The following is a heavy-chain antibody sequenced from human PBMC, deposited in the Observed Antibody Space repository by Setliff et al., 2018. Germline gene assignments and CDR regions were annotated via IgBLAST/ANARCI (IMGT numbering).Heavy chain of an antibody. Sequence: ETLSLTCTVYGGSFSDYYWGWIRQSPGKRQEWIAEINQSGNTNYNPSLNSRVSVSVDTPTNQFSLKVFSVTAADTAVYYCRFWSSYYKNDYWAQGTLVTVSS. J-gene: IGHJ4*02. V-gene: IGHV4-34*01. CDR3: RFWSSYYKNDY. CDR2: INQSGNT. D-gene: IGHD3-3*01. CDR1: GGSFSDYY.